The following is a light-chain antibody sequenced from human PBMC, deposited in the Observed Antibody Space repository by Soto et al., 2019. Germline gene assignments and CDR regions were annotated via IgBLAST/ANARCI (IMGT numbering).Light chain of an antibody. CDR3: SSFTSSITYV. J-gene: IGLJ1*01. CDR1: SSGVGGYNS. CDR2: DVT. V-gene: IGLV2-14*01. Sequence: QSALTQPASVSGSPGQSITISCTGTSSGVGGYNSVSWYRQDPGQAPKLMLYDVTNRPSGVSNRFSGSKSGNTASLTISGLQAEDEADYYCSSFTSSITYVFGTGTKVTVL.